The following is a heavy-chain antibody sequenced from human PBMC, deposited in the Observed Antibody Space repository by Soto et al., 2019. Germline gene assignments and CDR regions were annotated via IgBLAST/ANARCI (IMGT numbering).Heavy chain of an antibody. CDR2: ISGSGGST. Sequence: GSLRLSCAAPGFTFSSYAMSWVRQAPGKGLEWVSAISGSGGSTYYADSVKGRFTISRDNSKNTLYLQMNSLRAEDTAVYYCAKDPPMITFGGVIVKYFDYWGQGTLVTVSS. J-gene: IGHJ4*02. V-gene: IGHV3-23*01. CDR3: AKDPPMITFGGVIVKYFDY. D-gene: IGHD3-16*02. CDR1: GFTFSSYA.